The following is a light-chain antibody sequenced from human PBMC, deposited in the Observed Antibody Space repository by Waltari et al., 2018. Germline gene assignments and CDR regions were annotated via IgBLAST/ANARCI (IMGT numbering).Light chain of an antibody. CDR2: GAS. Sequence: IVLTPSPGHLSLSLGERATVLCRAIQSVSRALAWYQQKPGQAPRLLIYGASTRAPGIPDRFSGSGSGTDFSLTISRLEPDDFAIYYCQHYLRLPVTFGQGTTVEI. CDR1: QSVSRA. CDR3: QHYLRLPVT. V-gene: IGKV3-20*01. J-gene: IGKJ1*01.